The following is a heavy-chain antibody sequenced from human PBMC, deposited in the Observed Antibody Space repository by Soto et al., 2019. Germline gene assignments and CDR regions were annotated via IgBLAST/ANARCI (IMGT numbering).Heavy chain of an antibody. J-gene: IGHJ5*02. D-gene: IGHD3-16*01. V-gene: IGHV1-8*02. CDR2: MNPGSGKT. CDR3: ARMASFGTLNWFDP. Sequence: TVRVSCKASGYTFINYDISWVRQATGPGLEWMGWMNPGSGKTGYANKFQGRVTMTRDASTSTAHLELSSLTSEDTAVYYCARMASFGTLNWFDPWGQGTLVTVSS. CDR1: GYTFINYD.